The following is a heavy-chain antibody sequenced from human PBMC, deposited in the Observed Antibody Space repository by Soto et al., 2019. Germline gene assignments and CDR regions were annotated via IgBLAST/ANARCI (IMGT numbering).Heavy chain of an antibody. CDR1: GFNFSNPR. D-gene: IGHD2-21*02. CDR2: ITSDGKSK. CDR3: ARESGDWPLNWFDP. J-gene: IGHJ5*02. V-gene: IGHV3-74*01. Sequence: GFLRLSCAASGFNFSNPRIHRVRQSSAEGLVWVSRITSDGKSKAYAESVKGRFAISRDNAKNTLYLQMNGLTAEDTAVYYCARESGDWPLNWFDPWGQGTLVTVSS.